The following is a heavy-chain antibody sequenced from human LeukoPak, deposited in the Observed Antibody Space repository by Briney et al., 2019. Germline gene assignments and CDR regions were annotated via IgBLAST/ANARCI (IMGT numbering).Heavy chain of an antibody. CDR1: GYTFTGYY. Sequence: ASVKVSCKASGYTFTGYYMHWMRQAPGQGLECMGWINTRSGDTNYAQKFQGRVTMTRDTSISTAYMELSRLRFDDTAVYYCATWSTREAFNIWGQGTMVTVSS. CDR2: INTRSGDT. J-gene: IGHJ3*02. V-gene: IGHV1-2*02. D-gene: IGHD2-8*01. CDR3: ATWSTREAFNI.